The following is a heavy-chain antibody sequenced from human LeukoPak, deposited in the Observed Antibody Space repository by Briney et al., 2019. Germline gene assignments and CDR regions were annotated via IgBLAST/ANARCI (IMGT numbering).Heavy chain of an antibody. Sequence: SETLSLTCTVSGVSISSYYWSWIRQPAGKGLEWIGLIHTSGSTNYNPSLKSRVTTSVDTSKNQFSLKLSSVTAADTAVYYCARDSYYYDSSGRRRLDYWGQGTLVTVSS. V-gene: IGHV4-4*07. CDR1: GVSISSYY. CDR2: IHTSGST. CDR3: ARDSYYYDSSGRRRLDY. D-gene: IGHD3-22*01. J-gene: IGHJ4*02.